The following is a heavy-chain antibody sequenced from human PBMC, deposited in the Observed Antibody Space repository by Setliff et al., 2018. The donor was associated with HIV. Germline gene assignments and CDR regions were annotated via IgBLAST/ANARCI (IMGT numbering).Heavy chain of an antibody. V-gene: IGHV3-30*04. CDR3: ARSKGHLYYDDDTGYVLRAFDI. J-gene: IGHJ3*02. CDR1: GFIFSSYA. CDR2: ISYDGSNK. Sequence: GGSLRLSCAASGFIFSSYAMHWVRQAPGKGLEWVAVISYDGSNKYYADSVKGRLTISRDNSKNTLYLQMSSLRAEDTAVYCCARSKGHLYYDDDTGYVLRAFDIWGQGTMVTVSS. D-gene: IGHD3-22*01.